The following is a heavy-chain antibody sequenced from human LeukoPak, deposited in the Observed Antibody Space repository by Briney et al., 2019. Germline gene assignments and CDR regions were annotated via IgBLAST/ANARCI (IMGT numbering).Heavy chain of an antibody. Sequence: ASVKVSCKASGYTFTGYYMHWVRQAPGQGLEWMGWINPNSGGTNYAQKFQGRVTMTRDTSISTAYMELSGLRSDDTAVYYCARDGGATTFYYYYMDVWGEGTTVTVSS. CDR1: GYTFTGYY. CDR2: INPNSGGT. V-gene: IGHV1-2*02. J-gene: IGHJ6*03. CDR3: ARDGGATTFYYYYMDV. D-gene: IGHD1-26*01.